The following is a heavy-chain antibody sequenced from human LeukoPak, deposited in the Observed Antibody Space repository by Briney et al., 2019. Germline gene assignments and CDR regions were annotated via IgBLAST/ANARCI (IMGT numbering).Heavy chain of an antibody. D-gene: IGHD3-9*01. J-gene: IGHJ4*02. CDR2: ISAYNGNT. V-gene: IGHV1-18*01. CDR1: GYTFTSYG. Sequence: ASVKVSCKASGYTFTSYGISWVRQAPGQGLEWMGWISAYNGNTNYAQKLQGRVTMTTDTSTSTAYMELRSLRSDATAVYYCARGGSAYYDILKVVAAIGDYWGQGTLVTVSS. CDR3: ARGGSAYYDILKVVAAIGDY.